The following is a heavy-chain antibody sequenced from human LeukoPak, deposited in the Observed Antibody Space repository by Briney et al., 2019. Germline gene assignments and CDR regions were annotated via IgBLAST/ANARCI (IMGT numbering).Heavy chain of an antibody. Sequence: SETLSLTCTVSSGSITSGTYYWTWIRHHPGKGLEWIGYISYTGNNYYNPSLKSRLSISVDTSKNQLSLRLSSVTAADTAVYYCAKITGNAFDIWGQGTMVTVSS. D-gene: IGHD3-10*01. V-gene: IGHV4-31*03. CDR1: SGSITSGTYY. CDR2: ISYTGNN. CDR3: AKITGNAFDI. J-gene: IGHJ3*02.